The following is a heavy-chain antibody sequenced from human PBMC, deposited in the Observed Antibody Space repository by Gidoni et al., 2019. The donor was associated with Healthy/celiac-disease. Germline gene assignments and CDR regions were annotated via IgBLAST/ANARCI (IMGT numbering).Heavy chain of an antibody. CDR3: ARRLWFGELLPFDY. Sequence: QLQLQESGPGLVTPSETLSLTCTVSGRSISSSSYYWGWIRQPPGKGLEWIGSIYYSGSTYYNPSLKSRVTIAVDTSKNQFSLKLSAVTAADTAVYYCARRLWFGELLPFDYWGQGTLVTVSS. J-gene: IGHJ4*02. V-gene: IGHV4-39*01. CDR2: IYYSGST. D-gene: IGHD3-10*01. CDR1: GRSISSSSYY.